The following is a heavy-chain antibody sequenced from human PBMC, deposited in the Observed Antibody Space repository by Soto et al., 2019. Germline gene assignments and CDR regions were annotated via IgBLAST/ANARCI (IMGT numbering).Heavy chain of an antibody. CDR3: ARLQYTVVTGIDV. CDR2: VSYSGRT. CDR1: RGSINNYY. V-gene: IGHV4-59*03. D-gene: IGHD4-17*01. J-gene: IGHJ3*01. Sequence: SETLSLTCTVSRGSINNYYWTLIRQPPGKGLEWIGYVSYSGRTNYNPSLKSRVNMFVDKSKNQFSLNLTSVTAADTAVYYCARLQYTVVTGIDVWGHGTMGNVS.